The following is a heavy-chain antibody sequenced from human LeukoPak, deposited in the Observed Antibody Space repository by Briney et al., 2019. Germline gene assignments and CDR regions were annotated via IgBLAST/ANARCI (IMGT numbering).Heavy chain of an antibody. CDR1: GYTFTSYD. CDR2: VNPNSGNT. V-gene: IGHV1-8*02. Sequence: GASVKVSCKASGYTFTSYDINWVRQATGQGLEWMGWVNPNSGNTGYAQKFQGRVTMTRDTSISTAYMELSRLRSDDTAVYYCARVEGDIVVVPAAPFDPWGQGTLVTVSS. J-gene: IGHJ5*02. CDR3: ARVEGDIVVVPAAPFDP. D-gene: IGHD2-2*01.